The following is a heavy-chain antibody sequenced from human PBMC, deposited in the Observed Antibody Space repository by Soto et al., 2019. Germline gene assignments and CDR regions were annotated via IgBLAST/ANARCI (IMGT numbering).Heavy chain of an antibody. J-gene: IGHJ6*02. CDR1: GYTFTSYY. CDR2: INPDGGGT. Sequence: QVQLVQSGAEVKKPGASVKVSCKASGYTFTSYYMHWVRLAPGQGLEWMGIINPDGGGTSYAQHFQGRVIMTRDTSTSTVYMEMSSLRSEDTAVYYCAVGGNYLGMDVWGQGTKVTVSS. CDR3: AVGGNYLGMDV. V-gene: IGHV1-46*01.